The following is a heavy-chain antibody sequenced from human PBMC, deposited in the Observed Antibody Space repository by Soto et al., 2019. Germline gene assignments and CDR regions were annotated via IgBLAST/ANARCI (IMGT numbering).Heavy chain of an antibody. D-gene: IGHD6-6*01. J-gene: IGHJ3*02. CDR2: ISGSGGGT. CDR1: GFTFSSYA. Sequence: EVQLLESGGGLVQPGGSLRLSCAASGFTFSSYAMTWVRQAPAQGLEWVSGISGSGGGTYYADSVKGRFTISRDSSKNTLYLQMDSLRAEDTAVYYCAKKTDSSSPWGALDIWGQGTMVSVFS. CDR3: AKKTDSSSPWGALDI. V-gene: IGHV3-23*01.